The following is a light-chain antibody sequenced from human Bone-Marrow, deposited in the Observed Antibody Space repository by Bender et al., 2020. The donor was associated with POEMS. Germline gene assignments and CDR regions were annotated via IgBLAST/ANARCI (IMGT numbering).Light chain of an antibody. CDR2: EDK. CDR3: YSTDSSGNHSV. CDR1: ALPQRY. Sequence: SYELTQPPSVSVSPGQAARITCSGDALPQRYAYWYQQKSGQAPVLLIYEDKKRPSGIPERFSGSSSGTMATLTISGAQVEGKADYYCYSTDSSGNHSVFGTGTKVTVL. V-gene: IGLV3-10*01. J-gene: IGLJ1*01.